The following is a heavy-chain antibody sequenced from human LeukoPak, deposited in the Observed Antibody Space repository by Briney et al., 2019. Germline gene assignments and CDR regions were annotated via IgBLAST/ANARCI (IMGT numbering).Heavy chain of an antibody. Sequence: ASVKVSCKAARYTFTSYDINWVRQATGQGLEWMGWMNPNSGNTGYAQNFQGRVTITSNHSISTAYMELSSLRSEDTAVYYCARKNYGSNRWFDPWSQGTLVTVSS. CDR2: MNPNSGNT. CDR3: ARKNYGSNRWFDP. J-gene: IGHJ5*02. D-gene: IGHD4/OR15-4a*01. CDR1: RYTFTSYD. V-gene: IGHV1-8*01.